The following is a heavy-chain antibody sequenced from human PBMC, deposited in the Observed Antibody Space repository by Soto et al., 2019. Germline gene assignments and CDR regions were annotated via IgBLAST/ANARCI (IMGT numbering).Heavy chain of an antibody. V-gene: IGHV4-30-2*05. Sequence: PSETLSLTCAVSGGSISSGGYSWSWIRQPPGKGLEWIGYIYYSGSTYYNPSLKSRVTISVDTSKNQFSLKLSSVTAADTAVYYCARMITPWMGNFDYWGQGTLVTVSS. CDR2: IYYSGST. D-gene: IGHD3-16*01. CDR3: ARMITPWMGNFDY. J-gene: IGHJ4*02. CDR1: GGSISSGGYS.